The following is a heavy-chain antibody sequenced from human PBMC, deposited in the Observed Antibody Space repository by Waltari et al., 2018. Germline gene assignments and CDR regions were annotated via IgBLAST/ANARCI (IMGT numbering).Heavy chain of an antibody. CDR2: INPNSGNT. Sequence: QVQLVQSGAEVKKPGASVKVSCKASGYTFTSYDINWVRQATGQGLEVMGGINPNSGNTDYEQKFQGRVTMTRNTSISKAYMELSSLRSEDTAVYYCARRLDYGDYDFDYWGQGTLVTVSS. D-gene: IGHD4-17*01. J-gene: IGHJ4*02. CDR1: GYTFTSYD. CDR3: ARRLDYGDYDFDY. V-gene: IGHV1-8*01.